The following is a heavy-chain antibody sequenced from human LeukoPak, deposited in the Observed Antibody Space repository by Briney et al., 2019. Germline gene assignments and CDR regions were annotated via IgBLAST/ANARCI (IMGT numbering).Heavy chain of an antibody. Sequence: SETLSLTCAVFGGSFSDYYWSWIRQPPGKGLEWIGEINHSGSINYNPSLRSRVTISVDTSKNQFSLKLSSVTAADTAVYYCARVPRGYSYGHNWFDPWGQGTLVTVSS. CDR2: INHSGSI. V-gene: IGHV4-34*01. D-gene: IGHD5-18*01. J-gene: IGHJ5*02. CDR1: GGSFSDYY. CDR3: ARVPRGYSYGHNWFDP.